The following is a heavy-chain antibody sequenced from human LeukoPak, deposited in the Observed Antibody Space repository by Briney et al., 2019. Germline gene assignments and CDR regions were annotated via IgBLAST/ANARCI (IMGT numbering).Heavy chain of an antibody. CDR1: GFTVSSNY. Sequence: GGSLRLSCAASGFTVSSNYMSWVRQAPGKGLEWVSVIYSGGSTYYADSVKGRFTISRDNSKNTLYLQMNSLRAEDTAVYYYARDYGSGSYLGYWGQGTLVTVSS. CDR2: IYSGGST. D-gene: IGHD3-10*01. J-gene: IGHJ4*02. CDR3: ARDYGSGSYLGY. V-gene: IGHV3-66*01.